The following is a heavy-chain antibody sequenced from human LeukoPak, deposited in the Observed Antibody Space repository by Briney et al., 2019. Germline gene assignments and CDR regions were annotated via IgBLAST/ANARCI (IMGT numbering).Heavy chain of an antibody. CDR2: ISGSGGST. J-gene: IGHJ5*02. CDR1: GFTFSSYA. V-gene: IGHV3-23*01. Sequence: GGSLRLSCAASGFTFSSYAMSWVRQAPGKGLEWVSAISGSGGSTYYADSVKGRFTISRDNAKNTLYLQMNGLRAEDTAVYYCARDSSSWFGGFDPWGQGTLVTVSS. D-gene: IGHD6-13*01. CDR3: ARDSSSWFGGFDP.